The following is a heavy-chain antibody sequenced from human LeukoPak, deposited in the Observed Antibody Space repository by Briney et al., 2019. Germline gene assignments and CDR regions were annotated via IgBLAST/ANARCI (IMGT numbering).Heavy chain of an antibody. CDR3: AKSGVVVPAAFDY. CDR2: LSGSGGRT. V-gene: IGHV3-23*01. Sequence: GGSLRLSCAASGFTFRSYAMNWVRQAPGKGLEWVSALSGSGGRTYYADSVGGRFTISRDNSKNTLYLQMSSLRVEDTAVYYCAKSGVVVPAAFDYWGQGTLVTVSS. CDR1: GFTFRSYA. D-gene: IGHD2-15*01. J-gene: IGHJ4*02.